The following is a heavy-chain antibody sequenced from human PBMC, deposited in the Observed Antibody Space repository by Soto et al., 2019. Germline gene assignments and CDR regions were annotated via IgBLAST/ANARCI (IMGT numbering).Heavy chain of an antibody. CDR3: ARKVYSSSLPPYYYYYGMDV. Sequence: QVQLVESGGGLVKPGGSLRLSCAASGFTFSDYYMSWIRQAPGKGLEWVSYISSSGSTIYYADSVKGRFTISRDNAKKSLYLQMKSLRAEDTAVYYCARKVYSSSLPPYYYYYGMDVWGQGTTVTVSS. D-gene: IGHD6-6*01. CDR1: GFTFSDYY. J-gene: IGHJ6*02. V-gene: IGHV3-11*01. CDR2: ISSSGSTI.